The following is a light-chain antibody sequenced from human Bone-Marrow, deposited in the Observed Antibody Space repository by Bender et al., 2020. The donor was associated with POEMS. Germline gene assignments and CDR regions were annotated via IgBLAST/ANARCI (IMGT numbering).Light chain of an antibody. V-gene: IGLV2-23*01. Sequence: QSALTQPASVSGSPGQSITITCTGTISDVGRFNLVSWYQQHPGKAPKLIIYEGNKWPSGVSNRFSASKSGNTASLTISGLQAEDEADYYCCSYAGGTMVIIGGGTKLTVL. CDR1: ISDVGRFNL. J-gene: IGLJ2*01. CDR3: CSYAGGTMVI. CDR2: EGN.